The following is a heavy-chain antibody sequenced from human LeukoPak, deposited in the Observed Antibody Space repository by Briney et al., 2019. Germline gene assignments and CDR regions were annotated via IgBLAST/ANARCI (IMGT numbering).Heavy chain of an antibody. D-gene: IGHD3-9*01. CDR1: GFTFSNAW. V-gene: IGHV3-15*01. CDR2: IKSKTDGGTT. Sequence: PGGSLRLSCAASGFTFSNAWMSWVRQAPGKGLEWVGRIKSKTDGGTTDYAAPVKGRFTISRDDSKNTLYLQMNSLKTEDTAVYYCTKWGTLLVFRDIGWFDPWGQGTLVTVSS. CDR3: TKWGTLLVFRDIGWFDP. J-gene: IGHJ5*02.